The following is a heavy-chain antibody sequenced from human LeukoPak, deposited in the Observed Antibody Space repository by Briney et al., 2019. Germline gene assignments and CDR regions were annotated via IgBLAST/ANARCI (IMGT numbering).Heavy chain of an antibody. CDR3: ARGYCSSTSCPRAHKNFDY. V-gene: IGHV4-34*01. CDR1: GGSFSGYY. D-gene: IGHD2-2*01. Sequence: PSETLSLTCAVYGGSFSGYYWSWIRQPPGKGLEWIGEIILMGSTNYNPSLKSRVTISVDTSKNQFSLKLSSVTAADTAVYYCARGYCSSTSCPRAHKNFDYWGQGTLVTVSS. J-gene: IGHJ4*02. CDR2: IILMGST.